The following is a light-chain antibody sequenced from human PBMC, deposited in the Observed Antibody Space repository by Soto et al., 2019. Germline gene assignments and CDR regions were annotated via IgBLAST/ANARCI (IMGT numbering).Light chain of an antibody. V-gene: IGKV1-39*01. CDR3: QQRSNWPIT. J-gene: IGKJ5*01. CDR1: QSISFY. CDR2: AAS. Sequence: DIQMTQSPSCLSVSVGDRFAITCRASQSISFYLNWYQQKTGNAPKVLIYAASNLQTGVPSRLSGSGYGTDLTITISSIETEDFEVYYCQQRSNWPITFGHGTRLEIK.